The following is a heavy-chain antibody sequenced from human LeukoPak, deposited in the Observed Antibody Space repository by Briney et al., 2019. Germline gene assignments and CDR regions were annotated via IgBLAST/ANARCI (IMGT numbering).Heavy chain of an antibody. CDR2: LDPEDGET. CDR3: ATRHYDFWSSYYLYYFDY. D-gene: IGHD3-3*01. CDR1: GYTLTELS. Sequence: ASVKVSCKVSGYTLTELSIHWVRQAPGKGLEWMGGLDPEDGETIYAQKFQGRVTVTEDTSTDTAYMELSSLRSEDTAVYYCATRHYDFWSSYYLYYFDYWGQGTLVTVSS. J-gene: IGHJ4*02. V-gene: IGHV1-24*01.